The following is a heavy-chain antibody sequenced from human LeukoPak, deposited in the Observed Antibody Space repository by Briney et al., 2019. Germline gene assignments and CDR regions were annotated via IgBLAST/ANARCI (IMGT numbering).Heavy chain of an antibody. CDR2: ISGSGDNT. D-gene: IGHD3-22*01. CDR3: AKGSYYDSSGSFYFDY. CDR1: GFTFSSYA. Sequence: GGSVRLSCAASGFTFSSYAMSWVRQAPGKGLEWVSGISGSGDNTYYADSVEGRFTISRDNSKNTLYVQVNSLGTEDTAAYYCAKGSYYDSSGSFYFDYWGQGTLVTVSS. J-gene: IGHJ4*02. V-gene: IGHV3-23*01.